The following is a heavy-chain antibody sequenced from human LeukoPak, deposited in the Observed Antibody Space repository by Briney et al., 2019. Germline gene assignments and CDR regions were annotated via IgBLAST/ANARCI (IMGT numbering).Heavy chain of an antibody. Sequence: PGRSLRLSCAASGFAFSSYGMHWVRQAPGKGLEWVAVIWYDGSNKYYADSVKGRFTISRDNSKYTLYLQMNSLRAEDTAVYYCAGGGTSLHYWGQGTLVTVSS. V-gene: IGHV3-33*01. CDR2: IWYDGSNK. J-gene: IGHJ4*02. CDR1: GFAFSSYG. CDR3: AGGGTSLHY. D-gene: IGHD3-16*01.